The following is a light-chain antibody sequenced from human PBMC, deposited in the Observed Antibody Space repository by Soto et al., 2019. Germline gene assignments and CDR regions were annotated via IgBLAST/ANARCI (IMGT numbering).Light chain of an antibody. CDR3: QQAQSFLRLT. CDR1: QGISSW. J-gene: IGKJ4*01. Sequence: DIQMTQSPSSVSASVGDRVTITCRARQGISSWVSWYQQKPGKAPKLLIYAASSVQSGVPSRFSGSGSATDFTPTISSLQPEDFAHYYCQQAQSFLRLTFGGGTKVDIK. V-gene: IGKV1-12*01. CDR2: AAS.